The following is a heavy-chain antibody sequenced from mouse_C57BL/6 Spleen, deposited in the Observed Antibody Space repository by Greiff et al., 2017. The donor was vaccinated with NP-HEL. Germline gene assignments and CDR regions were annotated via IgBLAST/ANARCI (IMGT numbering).Heavy chain of an antibody. V-gene: IGHV1-82*01. J-gene: IGHJ4*01. CDR2: IYPGDGDT. CDR3: ARGIPYYAMDY. CDR1: GYAFSSSW. Sequence: QVQLKESGPELVKPGASVKISCKASGYAFSSSWMNWVKQRPGKGLEWIGRIYPGDGDTNYNGKFKGKATLTADKSSSTAYMQLSSLTSEDSAVYFCARGIPYYAMDYWGQGTSVTVSS.